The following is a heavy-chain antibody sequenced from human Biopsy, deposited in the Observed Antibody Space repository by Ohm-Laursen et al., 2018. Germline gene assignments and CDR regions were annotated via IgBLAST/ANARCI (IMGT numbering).Heavy chain of an antibody. CDR1: GVTFDTYA. CDR3: VGGQRGPPIGVTVPGDAFDL. V-gene: IGHV1-69*01. Sequence: GSSVKVSCKASGVTFDTYAFGWVRQAPGQGLEWMGGRIPYFNTIYYARNFQDRAVITADRYARTTDMQLSGLRPDDTAVYYCVGGQRGPPIGVTVPGDAFDLWGPGTMVTVSS. CDR2: RIPYFNTI. D-gene: IGHD2/OR15-2a*01. J-gene: IGHJ3*01.